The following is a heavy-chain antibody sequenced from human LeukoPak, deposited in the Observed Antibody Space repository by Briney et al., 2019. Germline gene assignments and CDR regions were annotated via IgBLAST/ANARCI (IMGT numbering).Heavy chain of an antibody. Sequence: GGSLRLSCAASGFTFSSYGMHWVRQAPGRGLEWVAVIWYDGSNKYYADSVKGRFTISRDNSKNTLYLQMNSLRAEDTAVYYCAKEAYIEMATITPDYWGQGTLVTVSS. D-gene: IGHD5-24*01. J-gene: IGHJ4*02. CDR2: IWYDGSNK. V-gene: IGHV3-33*06. CDR3: AKEAYIEMATITPDY. CDR1: GFTFSSYG.